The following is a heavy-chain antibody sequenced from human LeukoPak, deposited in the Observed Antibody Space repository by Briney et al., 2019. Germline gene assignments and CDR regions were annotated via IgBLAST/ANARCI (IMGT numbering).Heavy chain of an antibody. CDR3: ARHGEVPYGLDV. D-gene: IGHD2-21*01. V-gene: IGHV3-48*01. CDR2: TSSSSGII. Sequence: GGSLRLSCAASGFTFTSYGMNWVRQAPGKGLEWVSYTSSSSGIIYYADSVKDRFTISRDNAKNSLYLRMNRLRAEDTAVYYCARHGEVPYGLDVWGQGTTVTVSS. J-gene: IGHJ6*02. CDR1: GFTFTSYG.